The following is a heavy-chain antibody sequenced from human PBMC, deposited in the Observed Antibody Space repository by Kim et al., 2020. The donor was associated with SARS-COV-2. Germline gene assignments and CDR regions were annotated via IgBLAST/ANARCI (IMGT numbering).Heavy chain of an antibody. Sequence: GGSLRLSCAASGFTFSSYAMHWVRQAPGKGLEWVAVISYDGSNKYYADSVKGRFTISRDNSKNTLYLQMNSLRAEDTAVYYCARDPYYDILTGPEIWGQGTMVTVSS. CDR3: ARDPYYDILTGPEI. D-gene: IGHD3-9*01. V-gene: IGHV3-30-3*01. J-gene: IGHJ3*02. CDR1: GFTFSSYA. CDR2: ISYDGSNK.